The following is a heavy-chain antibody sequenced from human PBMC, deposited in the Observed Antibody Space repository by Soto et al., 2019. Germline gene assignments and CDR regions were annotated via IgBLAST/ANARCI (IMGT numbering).Heavy chain of an antibody. CDR3: ARETSKNYDILTGTMYYYGMDV. V-gene: IGHV3-53*01. J-gene: IGHJ6*02. CDR1: GFTVSSNY. D-gene: IGHD3-9*01. Sequence: PGGSLRLSCAASGFTVSSNYMSWVRQAPGKGLEWVSVIYSGGSTYYADSVKGRFTISRDNSKNTLYLQMNSLRAEDTAVYYCARETSKNYDILTGTMYYYGMDVWGQGTTVTVSS. CDR2: IYSGGST.